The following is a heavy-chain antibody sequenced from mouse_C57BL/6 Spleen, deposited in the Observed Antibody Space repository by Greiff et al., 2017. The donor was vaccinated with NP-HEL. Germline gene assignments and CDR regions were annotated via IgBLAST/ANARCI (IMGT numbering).Heavy chain of an antibody. J-gene: IGHJ1*03. V-gene: IGHV3-6*01. CDR2: ISYDGSN. CDR3: AREPPAYYSNSPLSWYFDV. D-gene: IGHD2-5*01. CDR1: GYSITSGYY. Sequence: EVKLMESGPGLVKPSQSLSLTCSVPGYSITSGYYWNWIRQFPGNKLEWMGYISYDGSNNYNPSLKNRISITRDPSKNQFFLKLNSVTTEDTATYYCAREPPAYYSNSPLSWYFDVWGTGTTVTVSS.